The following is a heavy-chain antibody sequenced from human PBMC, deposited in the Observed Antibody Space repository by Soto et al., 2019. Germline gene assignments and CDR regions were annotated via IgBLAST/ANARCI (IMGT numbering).Heavy chain of an antibody. D-gene: IGHD6-19*01. V-gene: IGHV3-23*05. CDR1: GFTFSSYA. J-gene: IGHJ4*02. CDR3: ARRVEYSSTTHYFDS. Sequence: GGSLRLSCAASGFTFSSYAMHWVRQAPGKGLGWVSAITNTGRNTYYADSVKGRFTILRDNSRNTLYLQMNSLRGEDTAVYYCARRVEYSSTTHYFDSWGLGTLVTVSS. CDR2: ITNTGRNT.